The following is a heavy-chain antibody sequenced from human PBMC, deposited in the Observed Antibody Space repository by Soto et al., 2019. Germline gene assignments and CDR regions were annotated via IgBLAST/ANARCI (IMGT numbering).Heavy chain of an antibody. D-gene: IGHD1-26*01. CDR2: INAGNGNT. CDR1: GDTFTNYA. CDR3: ARGGSLYWYFDL. V-gene: IGHV1-3*01. Sequence: ASVKVCCKASGDTFTNYAMHWVRQAPGQRLEWMGWINAGNGNTKYSQKFQGRVTITRDTSASTAYMELSSLRSEDTAVYYCARGGSLYWYFDLWGRGTLVTVSS. J-gene: IGHJ2*01.